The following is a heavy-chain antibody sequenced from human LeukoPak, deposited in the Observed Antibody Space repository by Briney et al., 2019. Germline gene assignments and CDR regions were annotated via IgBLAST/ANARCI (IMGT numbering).Heavy chain of an antibody. CDR3: ARVLIPNVDGDPYYYYYGMDV. D-gene: IGHD3-16*01. J-gene: IGHJ6*02. CDR2: ISGSGGST. Sequence: GGSLRLSCAASGFTFSSYAMSWVRQAPGKGLEWVSAISGSGGSTYYADSVKGRFTISRDNSKNTLYLQMNSLRAEDTAVYYCARVLIPNVDGDPYYYYYGMDVWGQGTTVTVSS. CDR1: GFTFSSYA. V-gene: IGHV3-23*01.